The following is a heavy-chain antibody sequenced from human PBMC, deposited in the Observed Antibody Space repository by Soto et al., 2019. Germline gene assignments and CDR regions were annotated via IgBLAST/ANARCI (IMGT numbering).Heavy chain of an antibody. CDR3: ARDAARYYDSSGYYASDC. CDR2: ISSSSSTI. D-gene: IGHD3-22*01. Sequence: GGSLRLSCAASGFTFSSYSMNWVRQAPGKGLEWVSYISSSSSTIYYADSVKGRFTISRDNAKNSLYLQMNSLRDEDTAVYYCARDAARYYDSSGYYASDCWGQGTLVTGS. V-gene: IGHV3-48*02. J-gene: IGHJ4*02. CDR1: GFTFSSYS.